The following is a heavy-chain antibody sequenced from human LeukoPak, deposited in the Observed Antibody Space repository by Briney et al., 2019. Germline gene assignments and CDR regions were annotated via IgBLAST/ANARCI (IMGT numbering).Heavy chain of an antibody. CDR1: GFTFSNAW. J-gene: IGHJ4*02. CDR3: TTSLSSGYYIDY. D-gene: IGHD3-22*01. CDR2: IKSKTDGGTT. Sequence: GGSPRLSGAASGFTFSNAWMSWVRQAPGKGLEWVGRIKSKTDGGTTDYAAPVKGRFTISRDDSKNTLYLQMNSLKTEDTAVYYCTTSLSSGYYIDYWGQGTLVTVSS. V-gene: IGHV3-15*01.